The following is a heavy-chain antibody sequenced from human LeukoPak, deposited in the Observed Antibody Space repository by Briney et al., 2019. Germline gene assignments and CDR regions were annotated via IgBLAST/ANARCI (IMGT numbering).Heavy chain of an antibody. CDR1: GGSISGYY. Sequence: ETLSLTCTVSGGSISGYYWSWIWQPAGKGLEWIGRIYASGSTNYNPSLKSRVTMSVDTSNNHFSLKLNSVTAADTAVYYCVRDEAAAAGRAFDIWGQGTMVTVSS. J-gene: IGHJ3*02. CDR3: VRDEAAAAGRAFDI. CDR2: IYASGST. D-gene: IGHD6-13*01. V-gene: IGHV4-4*07.